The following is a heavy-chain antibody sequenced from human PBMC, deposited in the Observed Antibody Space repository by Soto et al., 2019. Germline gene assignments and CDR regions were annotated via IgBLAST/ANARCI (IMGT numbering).Heavy chain of an antibody. CDR1: GLTLSNYA. CDR2: ISYDGSNR. Sequence: QVQLVESGGGVVQPGRSLRLSCAASGLTLSNYAMHWVRQAPGEGLAWVAVISYDGSNRYYADSVKGRFTISRDNSKNTLYLQMNSLRAEDTAVYYCARVTQAVAADYWGQGTLVTVSS. CDR3: ARVTQAVAADY. D-gene: IGHD6-19*01. V-gene: IGHV3-30-3*01. J-gene: IGHJ4*02.